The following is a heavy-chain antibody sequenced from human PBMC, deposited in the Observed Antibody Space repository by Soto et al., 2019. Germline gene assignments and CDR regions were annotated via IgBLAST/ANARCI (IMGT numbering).Heavy chain of an antibody. Sequence: QPQLQESGSGLVKPSQTLFLTCAVSGVSISSGGSSWSWFRQPQGKGLEWIGYIYHSGTNFYNPFIESRVSITLDRSKNQLDLKQSSVTAADTAVYYCVRGYGSTYNWFDPWGQGTLVSVSS. V-gene: IGHV4-30-2*01. D-gene: IGHD3-10*01. CDR2: IYHSGTN. J-gene: IGHJ5*02. CDR1: GVSISSGGSS. CDR3: VRGYGSTYNWFDP.